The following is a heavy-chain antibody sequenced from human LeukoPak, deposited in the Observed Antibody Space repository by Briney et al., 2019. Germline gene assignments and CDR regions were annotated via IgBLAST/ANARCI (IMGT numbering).Heavy chain of an antibody. D-gene: IGHD2-2*01. CDR1: GFSFSTYG. Sequence: GGSLRLSCTASGFSFSTYGMSWVRQAPGKGLEWVSAIDNSGGLTSYPDPVKGRFTISRDNSKNTLYLQMNSLRAEDTAVYYCARAGPYCSSTSCYGRDYYGMDVWGQGTTVTVSS. CDR2: IDNSGGLT. V-gene: IGHV3-23*01. CDR3: ARAGPYCSSTSCYGRDYYGMDV. J-gene: IGHJ6*02.